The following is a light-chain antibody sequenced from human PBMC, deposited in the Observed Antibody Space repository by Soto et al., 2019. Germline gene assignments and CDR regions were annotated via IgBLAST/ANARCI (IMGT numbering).Light chain of an antibody. V-gene: IGKV1-5*03. CDR2: FAS. CDR3: QQYDTSPLT. J-gene: IGKJ4*01. Sequence: DIQMTQSPSTLSGSVGDRVTITCRASQTISSWLAWYQQKPGKAPKLLIYFASTLQSGVPSRFSGSGSGTEFTLTISSLQPDDFATYYCQQYDTSPLTFGGGTKVDIK. CDR1: QTISSW.